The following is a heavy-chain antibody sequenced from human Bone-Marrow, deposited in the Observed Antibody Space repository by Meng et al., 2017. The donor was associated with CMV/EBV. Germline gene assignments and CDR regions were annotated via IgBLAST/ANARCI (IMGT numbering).Heavy chain of an antibody. CDR2: ISSSSSYI. J-gene: IGHJ4*02. CDR3: ARGSGYQFDY. V-gene: IGHV3-21*01. Sequence: GESLKISCAASGFTFSSYSMNWVRQAPGKGLEWVSSISSSSSYIYYADSVKGRFTISRDNAKNSLYLQMNSLRAEDTAVYYCARGSGYQFDYWGQGTLDTVSS. CDR1: GFTFSSYS. D-gene: IGHD3-22*01.